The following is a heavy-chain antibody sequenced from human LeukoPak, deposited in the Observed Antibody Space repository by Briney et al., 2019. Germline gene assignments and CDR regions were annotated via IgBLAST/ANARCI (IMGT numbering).Heavy chain of an antibody. CDR2: ISGSGGST. J-gene: IGHJ3*02. D-gene: IGHD2-2*01. CDR3: AKRYCSSTTCYWVAFDM. Sequence: PGGSLRLSCAASGFTFSSYAMSWVRQAPGKGPEWVSGISGSGGSTYYADSVKGRFTVSRDNSKNTLYLQMNSLRVEDTAVYYCAKRYCSSTTCYWVAFDMWGQGTMVTVSS. V-gene: IGHV3-23*01. CDR1: GFTFSSYA.